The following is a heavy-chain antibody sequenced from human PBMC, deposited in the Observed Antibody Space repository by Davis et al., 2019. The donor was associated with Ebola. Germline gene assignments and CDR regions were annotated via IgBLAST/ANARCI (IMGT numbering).Heavy chain of an antibody. CDR3: ARDSCRSVTCYVYYYYMDV. D-gene: IGHD2-2*01. CDR1: GFTFSNHA. CDR2: ISYDGTNK. Sequence: PGGSLRLSCAASGFTFSNHAIHWVRQAPGKGLEWVAVISYDGTNKYYADSAKGRFTISRDKSKNTLYLQMNSLRPEDTAVYFCARDSCRSVTCYVYYYYMDVWGKGTTVTVSS. V-gene: IGHV3-30*04. J-gene: IGHJ6*03.